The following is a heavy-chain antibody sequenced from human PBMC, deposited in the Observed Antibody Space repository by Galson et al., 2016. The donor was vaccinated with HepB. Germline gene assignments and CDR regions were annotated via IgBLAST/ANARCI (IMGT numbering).Heavy chain of an antibody. CDR3: ARGGIAEAGFHY. Sequence: SETLSLTCNVSGGSISSYYWSWVRQPPGKGLEFIGYIYYSGTTNYSPSLTSRAAISLDKSQNHFSLKLTSVTAADTGVYYCARGGIAEAGFHYWGQGTLVTVSS. D-gene: IGHD6-19*01. J-gene: IGHJ4*02. CDR1: GGSISSYY. CDR2: IYYSGTT. V-gene: IGHV4-59*01.